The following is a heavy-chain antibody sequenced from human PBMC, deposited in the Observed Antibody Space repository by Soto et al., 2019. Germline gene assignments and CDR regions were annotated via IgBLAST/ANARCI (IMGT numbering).Heavy chain of an antibody. CDR3: ARDRGTVTNYGGQYYGMDV. CDR1: GFTFSSYS. D-gene: IGHD4-17*01. Sequence: EVQLVESGGDLVQAGGSLRLSCAASGFTFSSYSMNWVRQAPGMGLEWVSDISSSESTIYYAGSVKGRFTISRDNVKNSLYLQMNSLRDEDTAVYYCARDRGTVTNYGGQYYGMDVWGQGTTVTVSS. J-gene: IGHJ6*02. V-gene: IGHV3-48*02. CDR2: ISSSESTI.